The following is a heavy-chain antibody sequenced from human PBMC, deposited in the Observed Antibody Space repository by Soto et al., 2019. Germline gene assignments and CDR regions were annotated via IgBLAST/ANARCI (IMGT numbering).Heavy chain of an antibody. J-gene: IGHJ3*02. CDR1: GYTFTNDY. D-gene: IGHD2-15*01. Sequence: ASVKVSCKASGYTFTNDYMHWVRQAPGQGLEWMGIINPSTGTTSYAQKFQGRVTMTRDTSTSTVHMELSSLRSDDTAVYYCARELVVVVAVTYAFDIWGQGTMVTVS. CDR3: ARELVVVVAVTYAFDI. V-gene: IGHV1-46*01. CDR2: INPSTGTT.